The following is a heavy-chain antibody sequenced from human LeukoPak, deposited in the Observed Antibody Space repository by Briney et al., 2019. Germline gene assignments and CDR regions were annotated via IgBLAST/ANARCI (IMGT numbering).Heavy chain of an antibody. CDR1: GGSISSGGYY. CDR3: ARHDSSGWYGGGVWFDP. J-gene: IGHJ5*02. V-gene: IGHV4-61*08. CDR2: IYYSGST. Sequence: PSETLSLTCTVSGGSISSGGYYWSWIRQHPGKGLEWIGYIYYSGSTNYNPSLKSRVTISVDTSKNQFSLKLSSVTAADTAVYYCARHDSSGWYGGGVWFDPWGQGTLVTVSS. D-gene: IGHD6-19*01.